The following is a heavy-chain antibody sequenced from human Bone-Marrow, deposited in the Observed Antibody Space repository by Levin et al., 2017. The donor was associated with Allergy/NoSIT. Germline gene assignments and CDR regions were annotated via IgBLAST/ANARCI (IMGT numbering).Heavy chain of an antibody. CDR2: IYHSGST. CDR3: ARDLGFGEGLNWFDP. J-gene: IGHJ5*02. CDR1: GGSISSGGYS. D-gene: IGHD3-10*01. V-gene: IGHV4-30-2*01. Sequence: PSLTLSLPCAVSGGSISSGGYSWSWIRQPPGKGLEWIGYIYHSGSTYYNPSLKSRVTISVDRSKNQFSLKLSSVTAADTAVYYCARDLGFGEGLNWFDPWGQGTLVTVSS.